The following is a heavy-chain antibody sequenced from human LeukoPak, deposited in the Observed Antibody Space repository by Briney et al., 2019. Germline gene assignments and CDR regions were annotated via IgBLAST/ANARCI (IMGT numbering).Heavy chain of an antibody. Sequence: SETLSLTCTVSGGSISSYYWSWIRQPAGKGLEGIGRIYTSGSTNYNPSLQSRVTMSVDTAKNQFSLKLSSVTAADTAVYYCRGGSYVGGYDYWGQGTLVTVSS. D-gene: IGHD1-26*01. J-gene: IGHJ4*02. CDR2: IYTSGST. CDR3: RGGSYVGGYDY. CDR1: GGSISSYY. V-gene: IGHV4-4*07.